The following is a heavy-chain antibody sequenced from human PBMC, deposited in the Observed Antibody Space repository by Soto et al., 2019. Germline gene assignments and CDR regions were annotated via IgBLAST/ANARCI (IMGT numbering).Heavy chain of an antibody. CDR1: GYTFTSYY. Sequence: ASVKVSCKASGYTFTSYYMHWVRQAPGQGLEWMGIINPSGGSTSYAQKFQGRVTMTRDTSTSTVYMELSSLRSEGTAVYYCALTLPVDYGDPTAHDAFDIWGQGTMVTVSS. CDR2: INPSGGST. V-gene: IGHV1-46*01. CDR3: ALTLPVDYGDPTAHDAFDI. D-gene: IGHD4-17*01. J-gene: IGHJ3*02.